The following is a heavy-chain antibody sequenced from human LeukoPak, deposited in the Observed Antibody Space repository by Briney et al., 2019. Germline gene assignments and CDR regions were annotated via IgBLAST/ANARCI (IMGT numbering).Heavy chain of an antibody. Sequence: GGSLRLSCAASGLTFSSYAMHWVRQAPGKGLEWVAVISYDGSNKYYADSVKGRFTISRDNSKNTLYLQMNSLRAEDTAVYYCASNQFSEQIYWGQGTLVTVSS. CDR2: ISYDGSNK. CDR1: GLTFSSYA. CDR3: ASNQFSEQIY. V-gene: IGHV3-30-3*01. J-gene: IGHJ4*02. D-gene: IGHD1-14*01.